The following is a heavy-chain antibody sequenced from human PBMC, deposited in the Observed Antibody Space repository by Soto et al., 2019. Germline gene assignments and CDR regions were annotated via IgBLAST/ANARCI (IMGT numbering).Heavy chain of an antibody. CDR3: ARDFSACNNGVSYTVWFDT. CDR2: INPSGGST. Sequence: GASVKVSCKASGYTFTSYYMHWVRQAPGQGLEWMGIINPSGGSTSYAQKFQGRVTMTRDTSTSTVYMELSSLRSEDTAVYYCARDFSACNNGVSYTVWFDTWGQGTLVTVSS. V-gene: IGHV1-46*01. D-gene: IGHD2-8*01. CDR1: GYTFTSYY. J-gene: IGHJ5*02.